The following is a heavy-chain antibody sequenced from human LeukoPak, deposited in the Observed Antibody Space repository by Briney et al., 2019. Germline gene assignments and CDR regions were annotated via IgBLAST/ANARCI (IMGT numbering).Heavy chain of an antibody. CDR2: VDHTGGT. V-gene: IGHV4-59*01. CDR3: ARGRVSSSTWYSTYYYYFYMDV. D-gene: IGHD1-1*01. J-gene: IGHJ6*03. CDR1: DDSITMYY. Sequence: SETLSLTCTVSDDSITMYYWTWIRQPPGKGLEWIGYVDHTGGTNFNPSLNGRVSISRDTSKNLFSLRLRSVTAADTAVYFCARGRVSSSTWYSTYYYYFYMDVWGKGTTVTVSS.